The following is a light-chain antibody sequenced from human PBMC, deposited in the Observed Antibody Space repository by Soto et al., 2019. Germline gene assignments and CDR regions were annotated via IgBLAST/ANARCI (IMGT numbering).Light chain of an antibody. Sequence: DIQMTQSPSTLSASVEDRVTITCRASQNLDRWLAWYQQKPGKAPKLLIYRVSTLESGVPSRFSGSGSETEFTLTITGLQPDDFATYFCLQYKSYSLLTFGQGTRLVIK. CDR1: QNLDRW. V-gene: IGKV1-5*03. J-gene: IGKJ5*01. CDR2: RVS. CDR3: LQYKSYSLLT.